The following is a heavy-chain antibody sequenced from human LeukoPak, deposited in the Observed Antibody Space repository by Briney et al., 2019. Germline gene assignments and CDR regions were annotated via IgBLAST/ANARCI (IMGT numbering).Heavy chain of an antibody. CDR3: ARDNIAARVPVDY. CDR2: IYYSGST. J-gene: IGHJ4*02. CDR1: GGSISSSSYY. V-gene: IGHV4-39*07. Sequence: PSETLSLTCTDSGGSISSSSYYWGWIRQPPGKGLEWIGSIYYSGSTYYNPSLKSRVTISVDTSKNQFSLKLSSVTAADTAVYYCARDNIAARVPVDYWGQGTLVTVSS. D-gene: IGHD6-6*01.